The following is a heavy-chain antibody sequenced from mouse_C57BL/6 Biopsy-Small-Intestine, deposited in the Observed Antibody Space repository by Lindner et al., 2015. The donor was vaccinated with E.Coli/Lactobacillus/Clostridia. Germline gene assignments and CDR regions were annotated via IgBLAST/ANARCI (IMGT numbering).Heavy chain of an antibody. J-gene: IGHJ4*01. CDR1: GYTFTTYP. CDR3: ARRSNYDYAMDY. CDR2: FHPYNDDT. Sequence: VQLQESGAELVKPGASVRMSCKASGYTFTTYPIEWMKQNHGKSLEWIGNFHPYNDDTKYNEKFKGKATLTVEKSSNTVYLELSRLTSDDSAVYYCARRSNYDYAMDYWGQGTSVTVSS. D-gene: IGHD2-5*01. V-gene: IGHV1-47*01.